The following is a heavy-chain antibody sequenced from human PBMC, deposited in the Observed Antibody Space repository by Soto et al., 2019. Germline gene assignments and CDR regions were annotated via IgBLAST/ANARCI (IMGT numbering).Heavy chain of an antibody. V-gene: IGHV3-23*01. CDR1: GFNFGAYA. Sequence: VQLLESGGGLVQPGGSLRLSCAASGFNFGAYAMSWVRQAPGKGLEWVSGLVGSGDSIFYAASVRGRFTVSRDNSKNTLFLEMNSLRAEDTAVYYCAKDGIANNGVWEALDMWGQGTKVTVSS. CDR3: AKDGIANNGVWEALDM. D-gene: IGHD2-8*01. CDR2: LVGSGDSI. J-gene: IGHJ3*02.